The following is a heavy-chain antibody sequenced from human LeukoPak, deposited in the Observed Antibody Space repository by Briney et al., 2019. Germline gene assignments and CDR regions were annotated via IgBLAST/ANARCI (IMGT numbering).Heavy chain of an antibody. CDR1: GGSFSGYY. CDR2: SNHSGST. Sequence: PSETLSLTCAVYGGSFSGYYWSWIRQPPGKGLEWIGESNHSGSTNYNPSLKSRVTISVDTSKNQFSLKLSSVTAADTAVYYCARSDEQLVFSRWGQGTLVTVSS. V-gene: IGHV4-34*01. CDR3: ARSDEQLVFSR. D-gene: IGHD6-6*01. J-gene: IGHJ4*02.